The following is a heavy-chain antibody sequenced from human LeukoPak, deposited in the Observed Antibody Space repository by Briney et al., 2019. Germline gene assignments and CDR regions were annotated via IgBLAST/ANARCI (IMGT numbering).Heavy chain of an antibody. J-gene: IGHJ4*02. V-gene: IGHV3-21*01. CDR3: AREWGQPRD. CDR2: ISTTSSYI. D-gene: IGHD7-27*01. CDR1: GFTFSSYS. Sequence: GGSLRPSCAASGFTFSSYSMNWVRQAPGKGLEWVSSISTTSSYIYYADSVKGRFTISRDNANNSLFLQMNSLRADDTAVYYCAREWGQPRDWGQGTLVTVSS.